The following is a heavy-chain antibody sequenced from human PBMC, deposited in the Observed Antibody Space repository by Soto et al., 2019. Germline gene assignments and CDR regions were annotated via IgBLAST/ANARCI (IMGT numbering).Heavy chain of an antibody. Sequence: QVELVQSGAEVKKAGASVKVSCRTSGYTFTTYDISWVRQAPGQGLEWMGRISTYSGNTKYAQKFQDRVTMTTDTSTRAAYMELRSLRSDDTAVYYCAREAGYCTTTSCSHWFAPWGQGTLVTVSS. V-gene: IGHV1-18*04. CDR2: ISTYSGNT. D-gene: IGHD2-2*03. J-gene: IGHJ5*02. CDR1: GYTFTTYD. CDR3: AREAGYCTTTSCSHWFAP.